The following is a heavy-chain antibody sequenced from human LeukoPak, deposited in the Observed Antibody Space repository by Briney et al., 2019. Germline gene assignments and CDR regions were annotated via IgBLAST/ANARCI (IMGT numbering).Heavy chain of an antibody. D-gene: IGHD3-10*01. Sequence: ASVKVPCQASEYTFSGYYMHCVRQAPGQGLEWMGWINPNSGGTNYAQKFQGRVTMTRDTSISTAYMELGRLRSDDTAVYYCARDRRGPAFDIWGQGTMVTVSS. V-gene: IGHV1-2*02. CDR2: INPNSGGT. CDR3: ARDRRGPAFDI. J-gene: IGHJ3*02. CDR1: EYTFSGYY.